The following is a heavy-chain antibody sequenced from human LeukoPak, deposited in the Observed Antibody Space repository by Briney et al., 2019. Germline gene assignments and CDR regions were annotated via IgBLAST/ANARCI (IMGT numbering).Heavy chain of an antibody. Sequence: PGGSLRLSCAASGFTFDDYAMHWVRQAPGKGLEWVSGISWNSGSIGYADSVKGRFTISRDNAKNSLYLQMNSLRAEDTALYYCAKDIRRAAAAGPFDYWGQGTLVNVSS. V-gene: IGHV3-9*01. J-gene: IGHJ4*02. D-gene: IGHD6-13*01. CDR1: GFTFDDYA. CDR3: AKDIRRAAAAGPFDY. CDR2: ISWNSGSI.